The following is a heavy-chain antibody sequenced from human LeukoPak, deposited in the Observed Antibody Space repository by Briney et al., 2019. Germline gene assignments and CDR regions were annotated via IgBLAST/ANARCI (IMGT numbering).Heavy chain of an antibody. Sequence: GGSLRPSCAASGFTFSSLAMTWVSQAPGKGLEWVSAIRASGGRTIYADSVTGRFTITRDNCKDTRYLQMNSLRADDTAVYDWAKELSGNDYWGQGTLVTVSS. V-gene: IGHV3-23*01. CDR1: GFTFSSLA. J-gene: IGHJ4*02. CDR3: AKELSGNDY. CDR2: IRASGGRT.